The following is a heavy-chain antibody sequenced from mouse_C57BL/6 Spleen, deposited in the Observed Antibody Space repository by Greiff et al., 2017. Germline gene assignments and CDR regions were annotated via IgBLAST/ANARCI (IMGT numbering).Heavy chain of an antibody. D-gene: IGHD6-5*01. V-gene: IGHV1-82*01. CDR2: IYPGDGDT. J-gene: IGHJ3*01. CDR1: GYAFSSSW. CDR3: ARRGLFAY. Sequence: QVQLQQSGPELVKPGASVKISCKASGYAFSSSWMNWVKQRPGKGLEWIGRIYPGDGDTYYTGKFKGKGTLTAYKSSSTAYMQLSSLTSEDPAVYFCARRGLFAYWGQGTLVTVSA.